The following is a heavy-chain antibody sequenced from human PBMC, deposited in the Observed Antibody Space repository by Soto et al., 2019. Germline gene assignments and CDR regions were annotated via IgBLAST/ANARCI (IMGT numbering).Heavy chain of an antibody. Sequence: SETLSLTCTVSGGSINDFYWSWIRQPPGKGLEWIGYIYYSGSTDYNPSLKGRVTISLDRSKNQISLSLNSVTAADTAVYYCAATVFGEYSHYALDVWGQGTTVTVSS. CDR1: GGSINDFY. D-gene: IGHD3-3*01. CDR2: IYYSGST. J-gene: IGHJ6*02. V-gene: IGHV4-59*12. CDR3: AATVFGEYSHYALDV.